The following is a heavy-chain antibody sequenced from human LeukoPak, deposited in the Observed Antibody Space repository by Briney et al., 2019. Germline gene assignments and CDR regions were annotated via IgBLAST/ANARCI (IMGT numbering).Heavy chain of an antibody. CDR3: ARDLYPAMGYDFWSGPDPNWFDP. CDR2: IIPIFGTA. CDR1: GGTFSSYA. D-gene: IGHD3-3*01. V-gene: IGHV1-69*05. Sequence: ASVKVSCKASGGTFSSYAISWVRQAPGQGLEWMGGIIPIFGTANYAQKFQGRVTITTDESTSTAYMELSSLRSEDTAVYYCARDLYPAMGYDFWSGPDPNWFDPWGQGTLVTVSS. J-gene: IGHJ5*02.